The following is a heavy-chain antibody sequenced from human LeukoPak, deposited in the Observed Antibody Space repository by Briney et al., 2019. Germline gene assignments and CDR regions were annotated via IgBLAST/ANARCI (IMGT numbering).Heavy chain of an antibody. J-gene: IGHJ4*02. Sequence: SQTLSLTCTVSGGSISSGSYYWSWIRQPAGKGLEWIGRIYTSGSTNYNPSLKSRVTISVDTSKNQFSLKLSSVTAADTAVYYCARAKRFGVGRLRARFDYWGQGTLVTVSS. CDR1: GGSISSGSYY. D-gene: IGHD5-12*01. V-gene: IGHV4-61*02. CDR2: IYTSGST. CDR3: ARAKRFGVGRLRARFDY.